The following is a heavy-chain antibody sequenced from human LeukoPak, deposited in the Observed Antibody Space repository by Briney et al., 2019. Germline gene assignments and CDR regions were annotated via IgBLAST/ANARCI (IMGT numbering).Heavy chain of an antibody. CDR2: INHSGST. CDR3: ARVTYDFWSGFPYYYYYGMDV. D-gene: IGHD3-3*01. J-gene: IGHJ6*02. CDR1: GGSFSGYY. Sequence: SETLSLTCAVYGGSFSGYYWSWIRQPPGKGLERIGEINHSGSTNYNPSLKSRVTISVDTSKNQFSLKLSSVTAADTAVYYCARVTYDFWSGFPYYYYYGMDVWGQGTTVTVSS. V-gene: IGHV4-34*01.